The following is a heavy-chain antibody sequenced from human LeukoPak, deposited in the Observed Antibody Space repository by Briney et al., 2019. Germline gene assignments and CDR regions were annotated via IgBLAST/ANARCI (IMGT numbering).Heavy chain of an antibody. J-gene: IGHJ6*02. CDR2: ISNDGSNK. D-gene: IGHD6-13*01. CDR3: ATGAIAPANTEVYNYGIVV. Sequence: GGSLRLSCAASGLIFSSYDMHWVRQAPGKGLEWVAFISNDGSNKYYADSVKGRFTISRDNSKNSLYLQMNSLRAEDTAVYYCATGAIAPANTEVYNYGIVVWGRGTTVIVSS. V-gene: IGHV3-30-3*01. CDR1: GLIFSSYD.